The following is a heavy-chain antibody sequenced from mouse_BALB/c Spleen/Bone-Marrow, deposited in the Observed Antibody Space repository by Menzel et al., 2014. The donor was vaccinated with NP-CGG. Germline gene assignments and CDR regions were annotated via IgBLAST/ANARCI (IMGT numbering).Heavy chain of an antibody. CDR3: ARSTMITEGFAY. Sequence: VKLMESGPGLVAPSQRLSITCTVSGFSLTSYGVHWVRQPPGKGLEWLGVIWAGGSTNYNSALMSRLSISKDNSKSQVFLKMNSLQTDDTAMYYCARSTMITEGFAYWGQGTLVTVSA. V-gene: IGHV2-9*02. J-gene: IGHJ3*01. CDR2: IWAGGST. D-gene: IGHD2-4*01. CDR1: GFSLTSYG.